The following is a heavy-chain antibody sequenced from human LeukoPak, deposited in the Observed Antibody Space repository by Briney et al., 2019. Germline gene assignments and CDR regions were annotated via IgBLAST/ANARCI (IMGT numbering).Heavy chain of an antibody. Sequence: SETLSLTCTVSGGSIRSYYWSWIREPPWKGLEWIGYIHYTGSTNYNPFLKSRVTISVDTSKNQFSLQLSSVTATDTAVYFCARHSSSWYPDYWGQGTLVTVSS. V-gene: IGHV4-59*08. J-gene: IGHJ4*02. CDR1: GGSIRSYY. CDR2: IHYTGST. D-gene: IGHD6-13*01. CDR3: ARHSSSWYPDY.